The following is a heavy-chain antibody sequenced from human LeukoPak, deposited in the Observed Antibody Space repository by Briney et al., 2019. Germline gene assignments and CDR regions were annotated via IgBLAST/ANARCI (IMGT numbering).Heavy chain of an antibody. CDR2: IYYSGST. CDR3: ARAPPRGGMDV. V-gene: IGHV4-59*01. Sequence: SGTLSLTCTVSGGFISTYYWSWVRQPPGKTLEWIGNIYYSGSTNYNPSLKSRVIISEDTSRKQFSLKLISLTAADTAVYYCARAPPRGGMDVWGQGTTVTVYS. D-gene: IGHD3-10*01. J-gene: IGHJ6*02. CDR1: GGFISTYY.